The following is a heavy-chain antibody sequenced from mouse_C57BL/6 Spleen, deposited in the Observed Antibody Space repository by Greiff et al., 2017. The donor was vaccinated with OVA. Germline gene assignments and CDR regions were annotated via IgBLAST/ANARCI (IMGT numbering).Heavy chain of an antibody. D-gene: IGHD2-5*01. V-gene: IGHV1-53*01. Sequence: VQLQQSGTELVKPGASVKLSCKASGYTFTSYWMHWVKQRPGQGLEWIGNINPSNGGTNYNEKFKSKATLTVDKSSSTAYMQLSSLTSEDSAVYYCARFRYSNGSYFDYWGQGTTLTVSS. CDR3: ARFRYSNGSYFDY. J-gene: IGHJ2*01. CDR2: INPSNGGT. CDR1: GYTFTSYW.